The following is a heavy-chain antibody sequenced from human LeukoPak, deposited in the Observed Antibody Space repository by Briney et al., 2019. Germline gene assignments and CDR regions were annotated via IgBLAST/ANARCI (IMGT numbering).Heavy chain of an antibody. J-gene: IGHJ4*02. D-gene: IGHD6-25*01. CDR1: GFTFSSYA. CDR3: ARDGGRKEDY. CDR2: ISGSGGNT. V-gene: IGHV3-23*01. Sequence: GGSLRLSCAASGFTFSSYAMTWVRQAPGKGLEWVSGISGSGGNTYYTDSVRGRLSISRDNSKNTLYLQVNSLRAEDTAVYYCARDGGRKEDYWGQGTLVTVSS.